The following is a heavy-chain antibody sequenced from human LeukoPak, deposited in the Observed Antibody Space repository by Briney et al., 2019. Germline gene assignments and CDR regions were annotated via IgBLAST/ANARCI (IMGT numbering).Heavy chain of an antibody. CDR3: ARFPNTAMVMGLEYYYYGMDV. CDR2: INPSGGST. D-gene: IGHD5-18*01. Sequence: GASVKVSCKASGYTFTSYYMHWVRQAPGQGLEWMGIINPSGGSTSYAQKFQGRVTMTRDTSTSTVYMEQSSLRSEDTAVYYCARFPNTAMVMGLEYYYYGMDVWGQGTTVTVSS. CDR1: GYTFTSYY. J-gene: IGHJ6*02. V-gene: IGHV1-46*01.